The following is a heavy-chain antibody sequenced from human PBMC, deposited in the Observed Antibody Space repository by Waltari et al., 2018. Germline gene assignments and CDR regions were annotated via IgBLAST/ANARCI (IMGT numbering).Heavy chain of an antibody. CDR3: ARGGTPDGWFDP. CDR2: IYYNGRN. J-gene: IGHJ5*02. Sequence: QLQLQESGPGLVKPSETLSLTCIVSGGSISISSHYWDWIRQPPGKGLEWIGSIYYNGRNNYNPSLKTRVTMSVDTSKNQFSLKMTSVPAADTAMYYCARGGTPDGWFDPWGQGTLVNVSS. D-gene: IGHD2-15*01. CDR1: GGSISISSHY. V-gene: IGHV4-39*07.